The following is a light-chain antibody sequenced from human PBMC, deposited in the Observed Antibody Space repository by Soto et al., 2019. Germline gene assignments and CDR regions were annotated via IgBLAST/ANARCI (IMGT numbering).Light chain of an antibody. CDR3: QQYGSLLT. CDR2: GAS. CDR1: QSVSSSY. V-gene: IGKV3-20*01. J-gene: IGKJ4*01. Sequence: EIVLTQSPGTLSLSPGERATLSCRASQSVSSSYLAWYQQKPGQASRLLIYGASSRATGIPNRFSGSGSETDFTLTISRLEPEDFAVYYCQQYGSLLTFGGGTKVEIK.